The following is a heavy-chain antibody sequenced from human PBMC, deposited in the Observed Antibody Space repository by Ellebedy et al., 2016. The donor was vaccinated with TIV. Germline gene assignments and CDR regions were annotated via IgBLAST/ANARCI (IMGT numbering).Heavy chain of an antibody. CDR1: GFTFSSYW. Sequence: GGSLRLSCAASGFTFSSYWMYWVRQAPGKGLEWVSRMKGDGSSVTYADSVKGRFTISRDNSKNTLYLQMNSLRAEDTAVYYCARSIVATIRRLADYWGQGTLVTVSS. V-gene: IGHV3-74*01. D-gene: IGHD5-12*01. CDR2: MKGDGSSV. CDR3: ARSIVATIRRLADY. J-gene: IGHJ4*02.